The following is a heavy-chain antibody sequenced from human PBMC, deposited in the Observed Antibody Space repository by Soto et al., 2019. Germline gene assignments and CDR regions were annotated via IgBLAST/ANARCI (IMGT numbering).Heavy chain of an antibody. J-gene: IGHJ3*01. D-gene: IGHD3-10*01. Sequence: PRESLTISCTSSGDIFTRCWIGWVRQMPGEVLEWMGIIYPDDSDTRYSPSFQGQVTISADESIITADLQLISLKASDTAMDYCASVTGSSPYFDDWGQGTMVTV. CDR3: ASVTGSSPYFDD. V-gene: IGHV5-51*01. CDR2: IYPDDSDT. CDR1: GDIFTRCW.